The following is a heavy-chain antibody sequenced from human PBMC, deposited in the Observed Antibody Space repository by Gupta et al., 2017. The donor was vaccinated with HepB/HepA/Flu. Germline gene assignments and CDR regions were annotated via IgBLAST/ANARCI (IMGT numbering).Heavy chain of an antibody. V-gene: IGHV3-23*01. D-gene: IGHD3-16*01. CDR2: ISENGVTT. Sequence: EVQLLESGGGLVKPGGSLRLACATSGFTFKHTVMNWVRQAPGKGLEWVSVISENGVTTYYADSVKGRFIISKDSSNNVVYLQMNSLRAEDTAIYYCAKERFGDIDYWGQGTLVTV. CDR3: AKERFGDIDY. J-gene: IGHJ4*02. CDR1: GFTFKHTV.